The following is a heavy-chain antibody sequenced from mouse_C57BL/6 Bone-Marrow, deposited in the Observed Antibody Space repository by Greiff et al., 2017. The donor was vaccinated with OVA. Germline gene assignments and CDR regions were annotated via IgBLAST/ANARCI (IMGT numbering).Heavy chain of an antibody. CDR2: IYPGGGYT. V-gene: IGHV1-63*01. Sequence: VQLQQSGAELVRPGTSVKMSCTASGYTFTNYWIGWAKQRPGNGLEWIGDIYPGGGYTNYNAKFKGKATLTADKSYSTAYMQFSRLTSEDAAIYYCARWGDYDAFAYWGQGTLVTVSA. CDR3: ARWGDYDAFAY. D-gene: IGHD2-4*01. J-gene: IGHJ3*01. CDR1: GYTFTNYW.